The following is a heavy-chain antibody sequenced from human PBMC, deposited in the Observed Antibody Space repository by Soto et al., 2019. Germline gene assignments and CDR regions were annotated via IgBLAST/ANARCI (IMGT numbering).Heavy chain of an antibody. CDR1: ALSISRNY. Sequence: LEPLSLTCTISALSISRNYWCWIRQPPGQGLEWSGDLFHSGSATYNPALESRVTMAVGTSKNQFSLNLSSVTPADTAVYYCARVDHDLWSGPSQYNYDMDIWGQGTTVTVSS. V-gene: IGHV4-59*01. CDR2: LFHSGSA. D-gene: IGHD3-3*01. J-gene: IGHJ6*02. CDR3: ARVDHDLWSGPSQYNYDMDI.